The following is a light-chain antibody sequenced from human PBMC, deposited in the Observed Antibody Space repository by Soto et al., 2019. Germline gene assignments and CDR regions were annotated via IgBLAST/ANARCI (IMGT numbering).Light chain of an antibody. J-gene: IGKJ4*01. CDR3: QQYNSYPLT. Sequence: DIQLTQSPSTLSASVGDRVTITCRASQSISSWLAWYQQKLGKAPKLLIHKASSLESGVPSRFSGSGSGTEFTLTINSLQPCYFGTYYCQQYNSYPLTFGGGTNVEIK. CDR1: QSISSW. CDR2: KAS. V-gene: IGKV1-5*03.